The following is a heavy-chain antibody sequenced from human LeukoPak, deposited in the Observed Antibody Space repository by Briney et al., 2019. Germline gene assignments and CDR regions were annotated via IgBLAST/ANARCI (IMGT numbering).Heavy chain of an antibody. V-gene: IGHV1-8*01. CDR2: MNPNSGNT. J-gene: IGHJ4*02. CDR3: ARDSGVAAGS. Sequence: GASVKVSCKASGYTFTSYDINWVRQATGQGLEWMGWMNPNSGNTGYAQKFQGRVTMTRDTSISTAYMELSRLRSDDTAVYYCARDSGVAAGSWGQGTLVTVSS. CDR1: GYTFTSYD. D-gene: IGHD6-13*01.